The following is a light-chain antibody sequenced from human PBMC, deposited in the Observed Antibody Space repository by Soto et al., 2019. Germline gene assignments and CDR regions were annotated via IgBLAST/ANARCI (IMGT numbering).Light chain of an antibody. CDR1: STDVGGYDY. CDR2: EVN. CDR3: TSYAGGNNV. V-gene: IGLV2-8*01. Sequence: QSALTQPPSASGSPGQSVTISCTGTSTDVGGYDYVSWYQQHPGKVPKLMIYEVNKRPSGVPDRFSCSKSGNTASLTVSGLQPEDEADYYCTSYAGGNNVFGTGTKLTVL. J-gene: IGLJ1*01.